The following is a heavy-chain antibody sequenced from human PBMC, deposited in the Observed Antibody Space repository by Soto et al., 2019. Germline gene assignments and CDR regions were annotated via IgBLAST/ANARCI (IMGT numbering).Heavy chain of an antibody. Sequence: QVQLVQSGAEVKKPGASVKVSCKASGYTFTRNAIHWVRQAPGQRLEWIGKIDAGNGNTKYSQKFQGRVTITMDTSASAAYMELSTLGSEDTSIYYCARSATDYARFDYWGQGTLFTVSS. D-gene: IGHD3-9*01. CDR1: GYTFTRNA. V-gene: IGHV1-3*01. CDR3: ARSATDYARFDY. J-gene: IGHJ4*02. CDR2: IDAGNGNT.